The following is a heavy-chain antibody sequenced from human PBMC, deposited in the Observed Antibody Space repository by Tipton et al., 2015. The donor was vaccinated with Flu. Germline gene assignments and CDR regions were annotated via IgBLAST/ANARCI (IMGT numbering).Heavy chain of an antibody. CDR1: SASINSDRDY. J-gene: IGHJ4*02. V-gene: IGHV4-61*02. CDR3: ARGHPLDY. CDR2: FHISGNT. Sequence: TLSLTCSVSSASINSDRDYWTWVRQPAGRGLEWIGRFHISGNTDYNPSLKSRVTISADTSTNQFSLQLNSVTAADTAVYYCARGHPLDYWGQGTLVTVSS.